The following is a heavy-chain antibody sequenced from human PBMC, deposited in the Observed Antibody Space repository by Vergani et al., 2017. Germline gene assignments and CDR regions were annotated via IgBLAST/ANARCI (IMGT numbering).Heavy chain of an antibody. D-gene: IGHD3-10*01. J-gene: IGHJ3*02. CDR2: IYYSGST. V-gene: IGHV4-31*03. CDR3: ARDLIWFGEGGYAFYI. CDR1: GGSISSGGYY. Sequence: QVQLQESGPGLVKPSQTLSLTCTVSGGSISSGGYYWSWIRQHPGKGLEWIGYIYYSGSTYYNPSLKSRVTISVDTSKNQFSLKLSSVTAADTAVYYCARDLIWFGEGGYAFYIWGQGTMVTVSS.